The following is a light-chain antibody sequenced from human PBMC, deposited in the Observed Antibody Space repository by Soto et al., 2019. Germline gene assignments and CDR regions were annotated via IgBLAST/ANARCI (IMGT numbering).Light chain of an antibody. CDR3: QQYGSSPRT. Sequence: EIVLTQSPGTLSLSPGETATLSCRASQSVGSNFLAWYQQKPGQAPRLLIYGASSRATGIPHRVSGSGSGTDFSHNISRLEPEDFAVYYCQQYGSSPRTFGQGTKVEIK. CDR2: GAS. CDR1: QSVGSNF. V-gene: IGKV3-20*01. J-gene: IGKJ1*01.